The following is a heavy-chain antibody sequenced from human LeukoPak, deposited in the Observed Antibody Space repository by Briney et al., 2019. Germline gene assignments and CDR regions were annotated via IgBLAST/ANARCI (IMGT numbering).Heavy chain of an antibody. V-gene: IGHV4-39*07. CDR2: VFHTGSA. CDR3: ARLSGTTLDY. CDR1: GGSISGSNYY. J-gene: IGHJ4*02. D-gene: IGHD1-7*01. Sequence: ASETLSLTCTVSGGSISGSNYYWGWIRQPPGKGLEWIGTVFHTGSAFYNPSLRSRSFISVDTSKDQFSLKLTSVTAADTAVYYCARLSGTTLDYWGQGTLVTVSS.